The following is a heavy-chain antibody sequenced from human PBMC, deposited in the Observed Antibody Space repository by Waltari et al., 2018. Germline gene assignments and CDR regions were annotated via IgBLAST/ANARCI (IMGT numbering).Heavy chain of an antibody. V-gene: IGHV3-7*04. D-gene: IGHD6-19*01. CDR1: GFTFRNYW. CDR2: RKQDGSQT. CDR3: ARDRGWNTLDY. Sequence: EVQLVESGGGLVQPGGSLRLSCAASGFTFRNYWIAWVRQAPGRGLEWVANRKQDGSQTYYVDSVKGRFTISRDNARNSLYLQMDSLRDEDTALYYCARDRGWNTLDYWGQGTLVTVSS. J-gene: IGHJ4*02.